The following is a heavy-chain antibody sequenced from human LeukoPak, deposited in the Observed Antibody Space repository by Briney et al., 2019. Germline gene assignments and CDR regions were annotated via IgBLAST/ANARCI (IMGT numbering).Heavy chain of an antibody. Sequence: PGGSLRLSCAASGFTFRSYWMSWVRQAPGKGLEWVANIKQDGSEKYYADSVKGRFTISRDNAKNSLYLQMNSLRAEDTAVYYCARDRVSYSSGPFDYWGQGTLVAVSS. CDR3: ARDRVSYSSGPFDY. J-gene: IGHJ4*02. CDR2: IKQDGSEK. CDR1: GFTFRSYW. D-gene: IGHD6-19*01. V-gene: IGHV3-7*01.